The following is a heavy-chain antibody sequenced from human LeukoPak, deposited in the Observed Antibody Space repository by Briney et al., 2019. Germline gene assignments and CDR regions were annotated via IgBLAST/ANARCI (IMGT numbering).Heavy chain of an antibody. V-gene: IGHV3-7*01. CDR1: GFTFNNYW. CDR3: ASLTRAGYYFDY. CDR2: IKQDGSEK. Sequence: PGGSLRLSCAASGFTFNNYWMSWVRQAPGKGLEWVANIKQDGSEKYYVDSVKGRFTISRDNAKNSLYLQMNSLRAEDTAVYYCASLTRAGYYFDYWGQGTLVTVSS. D-gene: IGHD6-19*01. J-gene: IGHJ4*02.